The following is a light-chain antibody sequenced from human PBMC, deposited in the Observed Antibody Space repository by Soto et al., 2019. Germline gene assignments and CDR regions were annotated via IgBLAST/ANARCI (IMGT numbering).Light chain of an antibody. CDR1: QSVSSY. Sequence: EIVLTQSPATLSLSPGERATLSCRASQSVSSYLAWYQQKPGQAPRLLIYDASNRATGIPARFSGSGSGTDFTXXXSSLXPEDFAVYYCQQRSNWPRLFTFGPGTKVDIK. CDR3: QQRSNWPRLFT. CDR2: DAS. J-gene: IGKJ3*01. V-gene: IGKV3-11*01.